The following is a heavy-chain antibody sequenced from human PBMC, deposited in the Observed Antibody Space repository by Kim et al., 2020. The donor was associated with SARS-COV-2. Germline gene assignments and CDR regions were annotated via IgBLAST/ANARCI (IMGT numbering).Heavy chain of an antibody. D-gene: IGHD6-13*01. CDR1: GFTFSSYA. Sequence: GGSLRLSCAASGFTFSSYAMSWVRQAPGKGLEWVSAISGSGGSTYYADSVKGRFTISRDNSKNTLYLQMNSLRAEDTAVYYCAKDRYSSSWYEGGWFDPWGQGTLVTVSS. CDR3: AKDRYSSSWYEGGWFDP. V-gene: IGHV3-23*01. CDR2: ISGSGGST. J-gene: IGHJ5*02.